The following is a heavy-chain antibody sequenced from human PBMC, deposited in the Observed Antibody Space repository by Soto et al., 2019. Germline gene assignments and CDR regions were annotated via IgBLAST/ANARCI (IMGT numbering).Heavy chain of an antibody. J-gene: IGHJ6*02. D-gene: IGHD6-19*01. CDR1: GGSFSGYY. Sequence: SETLSLTCAVYGGSFSGYYWRWIRQPPGKGLDRIGEIKHRGSTNYNPSLKSRVTISVDTSKHQFSGKLSSVTAEDTAVYYCAREGYSSGWYVYYYYGMDVWGQGTTDTVSS. CDR2: IKHRGST. V-gene: IGHV4-34*01. CDR3: AREGYSSGWYVYYYYGMDV.